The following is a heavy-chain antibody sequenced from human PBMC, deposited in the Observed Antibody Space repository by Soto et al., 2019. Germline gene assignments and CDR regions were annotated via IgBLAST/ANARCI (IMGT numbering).Heavy chain of an antibody. Sequence: QVQLVESGGGLVKPGGSLRLSCAVSGFTFSDYYMTWIRQAPGKGLEWVSYISSSTSHTNYADSVKGGFTISRDNAKNSLFLQMNSQRAEDTAVYYCARGRGAAADYFDFWGQGTLVTVSS. D-gene: IGHD6-13*01. CDR2: ISSSTSHT. CDR3: ARGRGAAADYFDF. V-gene: IGHV3-11*05. CDR1: GFTFSDYY. J-gene: IGHJ4*02.